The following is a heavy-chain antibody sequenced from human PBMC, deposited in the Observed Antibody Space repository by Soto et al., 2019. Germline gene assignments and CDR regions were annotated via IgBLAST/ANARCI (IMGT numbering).Heavy chain of an antibody. CDR3: VKGKGAAAGFDY. CDR2: ISYEGSEK. V-gene: IGHV3-30*18. D-gene: IGHD6-13*01. Sequence: QVHLVESGGGVVQPGRSLRLSCAASGFTLSNNGMHWVRQAPGKGLEWMGVISYEGSEKYYAGSVKGRFTISRDNSKNTLYLQMDTLRAEDTAIYYCVKGKGAAAGFDYWGQGIQVTVSS. J-gene: IGHJ4*02. CDR1: GFTLSNNG.